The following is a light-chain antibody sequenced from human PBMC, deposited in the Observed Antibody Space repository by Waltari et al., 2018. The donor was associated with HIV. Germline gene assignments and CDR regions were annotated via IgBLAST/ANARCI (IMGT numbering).Light chain of an antibody. Sequence: QSALTQPPSVSAAPGQKVTISCSGSASNIGTFYVSWYQQFPGTPPKLIIFDNDQRHSAVPDRFSASKSGTSATLDITGLQTGDEADYYCGTWDASLNLAGVFGGGTRLTVL. V-gene: IGLV1-51*01. J-gene: IGLJ3*02. CDR1: ASNIGTFY. CDR2: DND. CDR3: GTWDASLNLAGV.